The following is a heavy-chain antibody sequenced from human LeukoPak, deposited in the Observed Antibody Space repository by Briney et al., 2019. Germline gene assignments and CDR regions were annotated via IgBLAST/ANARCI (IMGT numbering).Heavy chain of an antibody. CDR1: GFTFDEHG. D-gene: IGHD4/OR15-4a*01. CDR3: ARRAGAYSHPYDY. CDR2: VNWDGLST. Sequence: GGSLRLSCAASGFTFDEHGMSWVRQTPGKGLEWVSGVNWDGLSTAYADSVKGRFTISRDNSKNTLYLQMNSLRAEDTAVYYCARRAGAYSHPYDYWGQGTLVTVSS. J-gene: IGHJ4*02. V-gene: IGHV3-20*04.